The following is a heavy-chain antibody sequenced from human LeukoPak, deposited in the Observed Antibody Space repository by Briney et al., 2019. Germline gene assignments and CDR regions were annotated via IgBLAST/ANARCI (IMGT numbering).Heavy chain of an antibody. CDR3: ARQPNSGFYYAMDV. CDR1: GASISSYY. J-gene: IGHJ6*02. CDR2: IFYSGGT. V-gene: IGHV4-59*08. D-gene: IGHD3-10*01. Sequence: PSETLSLTCTVSGASISSYYWSWIRQPPRKGLEWIGWIFYSGGTNYNPSLTSRVTISVDTSKNQFSLKLSSVTAADTAVYYCARQPNSGFYYAMDVWGQGTTVTVSS.